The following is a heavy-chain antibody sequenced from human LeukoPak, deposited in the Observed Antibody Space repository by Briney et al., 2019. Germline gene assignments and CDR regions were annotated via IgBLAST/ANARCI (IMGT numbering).Heavy chain of an antibody. CDR2: IYSSGSA. CDR1: GFTVSDNY. J-gene: IGHJ4*02. CDR3: ARRLGYCSGGNCYHPYFDY. V-gene: IGHV3-66*01. D-gene: IGHD2-15*01. Sequence: GGSLRLSCAASGFTVSDNYMNWVRQAPGKGLEWVSVIYSSGSAFYADSVKGRFTISRDSSQNTLYLQMNSLRAEDTAVYYCARRLGYCSGGNCYHPYFDYWGQGTLVTVSS.